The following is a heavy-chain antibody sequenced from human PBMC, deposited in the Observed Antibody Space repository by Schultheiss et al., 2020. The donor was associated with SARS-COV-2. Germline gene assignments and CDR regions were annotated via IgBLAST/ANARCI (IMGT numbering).Heavy chain of an antibody. J-gene: IGHJ4*02. D-gene: IGHD2-15*01. V-gene: IGHV4-4*07. Sequence: SETLSLTCAVYGGSFSGYYWSWIRQPAGKGLEWIGRIYTSGSTNYNPSLKSRVTMSVDTSKNQFSLKLSSVTAADTAVYYCVRDLRSGWVVAPEKWGQGSLVTVSS. CDR2: IYTSGST. CDR3: VRDLRSGWVVAPEK. CDR1: GGSFSGYY.